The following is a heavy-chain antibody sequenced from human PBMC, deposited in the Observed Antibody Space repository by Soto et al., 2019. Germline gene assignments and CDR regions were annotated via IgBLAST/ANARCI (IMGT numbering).Heavy chain of an antibody. CDR3: ARRLVPAAMPSEGHYYYMDV. V-gene: IGHV1-8*01. D-gene: IGHD2-2*01. Sequence: ALVTDYCKASVYTFTSYDINCLRQATRQGPKRMGWMNPNSGNTGYAQKFQGRVTMTRNTSISTAYMELSSLRSEDTAVYYCARRLVPAAMPSEGHYYYMDVWGKGTTVTVSS. CDR2: MNPNSGNT. J-gene: IGHJ6*03. CDR1: VYTFTSYD.